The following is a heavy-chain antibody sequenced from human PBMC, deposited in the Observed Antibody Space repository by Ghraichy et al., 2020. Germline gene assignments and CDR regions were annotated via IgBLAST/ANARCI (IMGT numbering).Heavy chain of an antibody. CDR3: ARGGGSYPLLIDY. V-gene: IGHV4-30-2*01. Sequence: SETLSLTCAVSGGSISSGGYSWSWIRQPPGKGLEWIGYIYHSGSTYYNPSLKSRVTISVDRSKNQFSLKLSSVTAADTAVYYCARGGGSYPLLIDYWGQGTLVTVSS. CDR2: IYHSGST. J-gene: IGHJ4*02. D-gene: IGHD1-26*01. CDR1: GGSISSGGYS.